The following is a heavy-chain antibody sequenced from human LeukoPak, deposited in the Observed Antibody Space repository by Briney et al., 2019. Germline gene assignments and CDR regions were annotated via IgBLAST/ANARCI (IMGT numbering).Heavy chain of an antibody. J-gene: IGHJ3*02. CDR2: IKQDGSEK. CDR3: ARDHHRRLYESHARDTVDI. CDR1: GFTFSSYW. D-gene: IGHD2/OR15-2a*01. V-gene: IGHV3-7*01. Sequence: PGGSLRLSCAASGFTFSSYWMSWVRQAPGKGLEWVANIKQDGSEKYYVDSVKGRFTISRDNAKNSLYLQMNSLRAEDTAVYYCARDHHRRLYESHARDTVDIWGQGKMVTVSS.